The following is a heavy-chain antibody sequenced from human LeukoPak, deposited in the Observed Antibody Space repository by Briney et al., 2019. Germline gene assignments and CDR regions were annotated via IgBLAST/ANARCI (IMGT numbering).Heavy chain of an antibody. CDR2: ISGNNDNP. D-gene: IGHD2-2*01. J-gene: IGHJ4*02. V-gene: IGHV1-18*01. Sequence: SVKVSCKASGYTFSNFGINWVRQAPGQGLEWMGWISGNNDNPNYGQKFQGRFTVTTDSSTNTAYMELTNLRFDDTAVYYCARDGTSTDDYWGQGTLVTVSS. CDR3: ARDGTSTDDY. CDR1: GYTFSNFG.